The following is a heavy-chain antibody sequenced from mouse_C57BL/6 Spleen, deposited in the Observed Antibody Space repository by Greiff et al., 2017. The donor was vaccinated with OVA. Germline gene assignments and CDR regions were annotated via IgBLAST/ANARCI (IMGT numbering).Heavy chain of an antibody. V-gene: IGHV1-43*01. CDR2: INPSTGGT. CDR3: ARRGFDY. J-gene: IGHJ2*01. CDR1: GYSFTGYY. Sequence: EVQLQQSGPELVKPGASVKISCKASGYSFTGYYMHWVKQSSEKSLEWIGEINPSTGGTSYNQKFKGKATLTVDKSSSTAYMQLKSLTSEDSAVYYCARRGFDYWGQGTTLTVSS.